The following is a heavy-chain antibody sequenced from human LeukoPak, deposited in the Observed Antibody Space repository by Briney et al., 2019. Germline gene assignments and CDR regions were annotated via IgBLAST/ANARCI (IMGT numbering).Heavy chain of an antibody. CDR1: GYTFSDYY. CDR2: VDPEDGET. D-gene: IGHD2-21*02. V-gene: IGHV1-69-2*01. J-gene: IGHJ4*02. CDR3: GRTAMSPIFDY. Sequence: ASVKVSCKASGYTFSDYYIHWVQQAPGKGLGWVGRVDPEDGETIYAVKFQGRVTITADTSRDTAYMELSGLRSEDTALYYCGRTAMSPIFDYWGQGTLVTVSS.